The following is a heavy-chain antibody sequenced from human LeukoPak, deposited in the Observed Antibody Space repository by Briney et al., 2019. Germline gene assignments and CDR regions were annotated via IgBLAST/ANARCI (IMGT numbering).Heavy chain of an antibody. V-gene: IGHV1-18*01. Sequence: GASVKVSCKASGYTFRDYGIAWARQAPGRGLEWMGWISCYNGKTNYAQNLQGRVTVTTDTFTSTVYMELRSLRSDDTAVYYCARWSGGSEWRYHFGMDVWGQGTSVTVSS. D-gene: IGHD3-10*01. J-gene: IGHJ6*02. CDR2: ISCYNGKT. CDR1: GYTFRDYG. CDR3: ARWSGGSEWRYHFGMDV.